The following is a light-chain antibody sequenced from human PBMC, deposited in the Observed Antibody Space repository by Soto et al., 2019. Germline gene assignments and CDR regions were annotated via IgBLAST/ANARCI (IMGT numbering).Light chain of an antibody. CDR3: QQYGNSPRK. V-gene: IGKV1D-16*01. CDR1: QDIGGR. J-gene: IGKJ1*01. CDR2: AAS. Sequence: DIQITQSPSSVSASVGDRITITFLASQDIGGRLAWFQQKPGKAPQYLIQAASSRATGIPDRFSGSGSGTDFTLTISRLEPEDFAVYYCQQYGNSPRKFGQGTKVDIK.